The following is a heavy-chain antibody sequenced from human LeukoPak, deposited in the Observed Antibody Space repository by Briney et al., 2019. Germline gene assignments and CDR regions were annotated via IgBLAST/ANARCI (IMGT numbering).Heavy chain of an antibody. CDR2: IYHSGST. CDR1: GGSISSGGYS. Sequence: SETLSLTCAVSGGSISSGGYSWSWMRQPPGKGLEWIGYIYHSGSTYYNPSLKSRVTISVDRSKNQFSLKLSSVTAADTAVYYCAVEVASTGGMDVWGQGTTVTVSS. V-gene: IGHV4-30-2*01. CDR3: AVEVASTGGMDV. D-gene: IGHD2-15*01. J-gene: IGHJ6*02.